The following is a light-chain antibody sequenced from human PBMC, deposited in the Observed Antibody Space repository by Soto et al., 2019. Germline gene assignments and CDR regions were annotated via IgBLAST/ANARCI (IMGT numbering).Light chain of an antibody. V-gene: IGLV1-47*01. J-gene: IGLJ2*01. CDR3: AAWDDSLSGGV. CDR1: SSNIGSNY. CDR2: RSN. Sequence: QSVLTQPPSASGTPGQRVTISCSGSSSNIGSNYVYWYQQLPGTAPKLLIYRSNQRPSGVPDRFSGSKSGTSASLAISGLRSEDEADDYCAAWDDSLSGGVFGGGTKLTVL.